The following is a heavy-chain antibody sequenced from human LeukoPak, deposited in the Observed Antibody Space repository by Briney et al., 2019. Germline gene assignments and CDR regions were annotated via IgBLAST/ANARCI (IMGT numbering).Heavy chain of an antibody. CDR2: IIPIFGTA. D-gene: IGHD5-18*01. Sequence: GSSVKVSCKASRGTFSSYAISWVRQAPGQGLEWMGGIIPIFGTANYAQKFQGRVTITADKSTSTAYMELSSLRSEDTAVYYCAREPAMGLFDYWGQGTLVTVSS. J-gene: IGHJ4*02. V-gene: IGHV1-69*06. CDR3: AREPAMGLFDY. CDR1: RGTFSSYA.